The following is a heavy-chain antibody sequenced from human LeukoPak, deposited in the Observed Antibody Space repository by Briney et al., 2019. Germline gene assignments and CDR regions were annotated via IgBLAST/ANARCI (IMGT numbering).Heavy chain of an antibody. CDR2: IYYSGST. J-gene: IGHJ3*02. Sequence: PSETLSLTCTVSGGSISSYYWSWIRQPPAKGQEWIGYIYYSGSTNYNPSLKSRVTISVDTSKNQFSLKLSSVTAADTAVYYCAREGVGATRDAFDIWGQGTMVTVSS. D-gene: IGHD1-26*01. CDR1: GGSISSYY. V-gene: IGHV4-59*01. CDR3: AREGVGATRDAFDI.